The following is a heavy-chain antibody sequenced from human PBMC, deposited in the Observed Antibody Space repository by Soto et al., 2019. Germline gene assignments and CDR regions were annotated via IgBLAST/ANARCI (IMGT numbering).Heavy chain of an antibody. CDR2: IWYDGSNK. CDR1: GFTFSSYG. J-gene: IGHJ4*02. CDR3: ARDGSSGYYYSAFDY. V-gene: IGHV3-33*01. Sequence: PGGSLRLSCAASGFTFSSYGMHWVRQAPGKGLEWVAVIWYDGSNKYYADSVKGRFTISRDNSKNTRYLQMNSLRAEDTAVYYCARDGSSGYYYSAFDYWGQGTLVTAPQ. D-gene: IGHD3-22*01.